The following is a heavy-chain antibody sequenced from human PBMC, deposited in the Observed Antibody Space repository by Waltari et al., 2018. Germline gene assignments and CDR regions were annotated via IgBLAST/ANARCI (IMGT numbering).Heavy chain of an antibody. CDR1: GRLFSNSR. D-gene: IGHD4-17*01. CDR3: ARGHDYFSI. CDR2: IYTADSET. J-gene: IGHJ4*02. Sequence: EEQLVQSGADVKKPGESLQISCRDVGRLFSNSRIAWVRQRPGRGLEWMGSIYTADSETTYSPSFLGQATLSADKSTNTAFVQWTSLKASDTAIYYCARGHDYFSIWGQGTPVTVSS. V-gene: IGHV5-51*01.